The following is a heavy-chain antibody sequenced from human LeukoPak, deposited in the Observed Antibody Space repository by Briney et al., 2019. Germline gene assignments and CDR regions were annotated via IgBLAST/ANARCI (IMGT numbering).Heavy chain of an antibody. V-gene: IGHV4-59*01. D-gene: IGHD6-19*01. CDR1: GDSISTYH. J-gene: IGHJ4*02. CDR2: MQSTGNS. CDR3: ARGGQWHPFDY. Sequence: SETLSLTCSVSGDSISTYHWNWIRKTPGKGLEWIGYMQSTGNSNYNPSLKSRVNIFVDTSKNQFVLNLRSVTAADTAVYYCARGGQWHPFDYWGQGTLVTVSS.